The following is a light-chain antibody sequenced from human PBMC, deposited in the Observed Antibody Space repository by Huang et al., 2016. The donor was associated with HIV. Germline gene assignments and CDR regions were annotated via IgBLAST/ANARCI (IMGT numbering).Light chain of an antibody. CDR1: QSVNHNY. J-gene: IGKJ4*01. V-gene: IGKV3-20*01. CDR2: GAS. Sequence: EIVLTQSPGTLSLSPEESVTLSCRASQSVNHNYLAWYQQKPGQAPRLLVSGASSRATGIPDRFSGSGSGTEFTLTTGRLEPEDAAVYYCHQYGNSPLTLGGGTKSEIK. CDR3: HQYGNSPLT.